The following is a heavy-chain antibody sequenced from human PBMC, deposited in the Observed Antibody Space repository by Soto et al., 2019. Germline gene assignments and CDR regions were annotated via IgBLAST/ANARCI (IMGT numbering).Heavy chain of an antibody. CDR3: ARDGWYSSSLDWFDP. CDR2: ISAYNGNT. CDR1: GYTFTSYG. J-gene: IGHJ5*02. D-gene: IGHD6-6*01. V-gene: IGHV1-18*01. Sequence: ASVKVSCKASGYTFTSYGISWVRQAPGQGLEWMGWISAYNGNTNYALKLQGRVTMTTDTSTSTAYMELRSLRSDDTAVYYCARDGWYSSSLDWFDPWGQGTLVTVS.